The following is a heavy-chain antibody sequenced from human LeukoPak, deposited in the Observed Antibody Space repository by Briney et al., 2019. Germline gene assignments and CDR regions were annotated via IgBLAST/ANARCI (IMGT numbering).Heavy chain of an antibody. Sequence: GGSLRLSCAASGFTVSSNYMSWVRQAPGKGLEWVAVISYDGRNQQFAASVKGRFTMSRDNSRNTVYLQLNSLSTEDTAVYYCAKDRRMMSAYYGMDVWGQGTTVIVSS. CDR2: ISYDGRNQ. J-gene: IGHJ6*02. CDR1: GFTVSSNY. V-gene: IGHV3-30*18. CDR3: AKDRRMMSAYYGMDV. D-gene: IGHD3-16*01.